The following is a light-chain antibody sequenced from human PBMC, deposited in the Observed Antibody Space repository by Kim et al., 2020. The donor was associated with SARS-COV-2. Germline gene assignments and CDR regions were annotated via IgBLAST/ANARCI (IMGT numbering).Light chain of an antibody. V-gene: IGKV3-20*01. CDR1: QSVDSSS. CDR2: GAS. Sequence: SWAPGERATPSCRASQSVDSSSLAWYQQKLGQPLRLLIYGASSRATGIPDRFSGSGAGTDFTLTINRLEPEDVAVYYCQQYGTSPTFGQGTKLEIK. J-gene: IGKJ2*01. CDR3: QQYGTSPT.